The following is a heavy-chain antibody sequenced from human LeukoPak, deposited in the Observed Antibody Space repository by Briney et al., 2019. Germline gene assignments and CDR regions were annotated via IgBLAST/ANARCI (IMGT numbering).Heavy chain of an antibody. Sequence: SETLSLTCTVSGGSISSYYWSWIRQPPGKGLEWIGYIYYSGSTNYNPSLKSRVTISVDTSKNQFSLKLSSVTAADTAVYYCARVPVSWYYYYYMDVWGKGTTVTVSS. CDR1: GGSISSYY. J-gene: IGHJ6*03. D-gene: IGHD2/OR15-2a*01. CDR2: IYYSGST. V-gene: IGHV4-59*12. CDR3: ARVPVSWYYYYYMDV.